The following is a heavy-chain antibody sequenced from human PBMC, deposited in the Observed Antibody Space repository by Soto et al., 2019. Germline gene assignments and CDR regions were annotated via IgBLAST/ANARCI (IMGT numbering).Heavy chain of an antibody. CDR1: GGSISSSSYY. J-gene: IGHJ6*03. D-gene: IGHD6-13*01. CDR2: IYYSGST. Sequence: NPSETLSLTCTVSGGSISSSSYYWGWIRQPPGKGLEWIGSIYYSGSTYYNPSLKSRVTISVDTSKNQFSLKLSSVTAADTAVYYCARAGGSSSWYTYNYYYYYMDVWGKGTTVTVSS. V-gene: IGHV4-39*01. CDR3: ARAGGSSSWYTYNYYYYYMDV.